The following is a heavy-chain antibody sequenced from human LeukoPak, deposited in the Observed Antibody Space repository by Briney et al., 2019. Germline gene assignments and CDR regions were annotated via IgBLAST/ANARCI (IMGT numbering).Heavy chain of an antibody. CDR1: GFTFSDYW. J-gene: IGHJ1*01. CDR2: INSDGSST. Sequence: GRSLRLSCAASGFTFSDYWMHWVRQVPGKGLVWVSRINSDGSSTTYADSVRGRFTISRDYAKNTLYLQMNNLRADDTAVYYCCATKPDSDFWGQGTMVTVSP. CDR3: CATKPDSDF. D-gene: IGHD1-14*01. V-gene: IGHV3-74*01.